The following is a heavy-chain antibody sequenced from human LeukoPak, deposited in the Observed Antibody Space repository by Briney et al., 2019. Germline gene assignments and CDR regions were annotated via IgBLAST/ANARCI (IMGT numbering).Heavy chain of an antibody. Sequence: SVEVSCKPSGYTFIAYYIHLVRQAPGHGLEWIGGIHPIFGTTSYAQKFQGRVAINTDESTTTAYMEVSGLTSEDTAIYYCAKISARDYDDYVFDYWGQGTLVIVSS. D-gene: IGHD3-16*01. J-gene: IGHJ4*02. CDR2: IHPIFGTT. CDR3: AKISARDYDDYVFDY. CDR1: GYTFIAYY. V-gene: IGHV1-69*05.